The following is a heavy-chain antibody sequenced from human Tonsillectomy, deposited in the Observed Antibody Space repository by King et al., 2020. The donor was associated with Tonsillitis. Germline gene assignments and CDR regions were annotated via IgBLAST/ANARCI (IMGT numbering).Heavy chain of an antibody. CDR3: ASVFLSTMIFSGYDRDDTFDI. CDR1: GYTFTDYY. D-gene: IGHD3/OR15-3a*01. J-gene: IGHJ3*02. Sequence: QLVQSGAEVKKPGASVKVSFKASGYTFTDYYLHWVRQAPGQGLEWMGWINPNNGGTNYAQKFQGRVTMTRETSITTAFMELRRLRSDDTAMYYCASVFLSTMIFSGYDRDDTFDIWGQGTMVIVSS. V-gene: IGHV1-2*02. CDR2: INPNNGGT.